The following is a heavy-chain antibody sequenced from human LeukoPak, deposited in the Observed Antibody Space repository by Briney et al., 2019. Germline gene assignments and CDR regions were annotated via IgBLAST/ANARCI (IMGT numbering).Heavy chain of an antibody. CDR3: ARGPFTASPDFDY. Sequence: PSVKVSCKASGYSFTICDNDMERLPNAPGQGWMGWMNPNSGNTGYAQKFQGRVTMARNTSISTAYMELSSLRSEDTAVYYCARGPFTASPDFDYWGQGTLVTVSS. CDR1: GYSFTICD. D-gene: IGHD6-6*01. CDR2: MNPNSGNT. J-gene: IGHJ4*02. V-gene: IGHV1-8*01.